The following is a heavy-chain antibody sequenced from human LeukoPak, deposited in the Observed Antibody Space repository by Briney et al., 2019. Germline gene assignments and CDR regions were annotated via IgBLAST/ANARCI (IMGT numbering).Heavy chain of an antibody. V-gene: IGHV4-59*08. CDR3: ARHNQGSSGYYDY. Sequence: SETLSLTCTVSGGSISSYYWSWIRQPPGKGLEWIGYISYTGSTNYNPSLKSRVTISVDTSKKQFSLKLSSVTAADTAVYYCARHNQGSSGYYDYWGRGTLVTVSS. D-gene: IGHD3-22*01. CDR1: GGSISSYY. J-gene: IGHJ4*02. CDR2: ISYTGST.